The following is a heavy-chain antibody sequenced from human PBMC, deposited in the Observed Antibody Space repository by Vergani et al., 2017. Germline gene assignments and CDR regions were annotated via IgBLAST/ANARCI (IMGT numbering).Heavy chain of an antibody. Sequence: VQLVESGGGVVQPGRSLRLSCAASGFTFSSYAMHWVRQAPGKGLEWVAVISYDGSNKYYADSVKGRFTISRDNSKNTLYLQMNSLRAEDTAVYYCARAPRDYDSSGYSDYWGQGTLVTVSS. J-gene: IGHJ4*02. CDR3: ARAPRDYDSSGYSDY. D-gene: IGHD3-22*01. CDR1: GFTFSSYA. CDR2: ISYDGSNK. V-gene: IGHV3-30*04.